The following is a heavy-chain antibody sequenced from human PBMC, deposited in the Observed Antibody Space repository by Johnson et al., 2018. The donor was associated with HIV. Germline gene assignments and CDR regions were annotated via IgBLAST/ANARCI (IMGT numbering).Heavy chain of an antibody. CDR1: GFTFSSYS. Sequence: VLLLESGGGVVQPGRSLRLSCAASGFTFSSYSMHWVRQAPGKGLEWVAVISYDGSTYYADSVKGRFTISRDDSQNTLYLQMSSLRAEDTAVYYCARGGGSSSWYQADAFDIWGQGTMVTVSS. J-gene: IGHJ3*02. D-gene: IGHD6-13*01. CDR3: ARGGGSSSWYQADAFDI. CDR2: ISYDGST. V-gene: IGHV3-30*14.